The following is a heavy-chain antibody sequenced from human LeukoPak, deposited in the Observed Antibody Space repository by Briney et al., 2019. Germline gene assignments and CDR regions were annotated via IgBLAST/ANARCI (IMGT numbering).Heavy chain of an antibody. Sequence: SETLSLTCIVSGGSISSYYWGWIRQPPGKGLEWIGYIYYSGSTNYNPSLKSRVTISVVTSKNQFSLKLSSVTAADTAVYYCARDGGYTSYYYYMDVWGKGTTVTVSS. V-gene: IGHV4-59*12. CDR2: IYYSGST. J-gene: IGHJ6*03. CDR3: ARDGGYTSYYYYMDV. CDR1: GGSISSYY. D-gene: IGHD5-18*01.